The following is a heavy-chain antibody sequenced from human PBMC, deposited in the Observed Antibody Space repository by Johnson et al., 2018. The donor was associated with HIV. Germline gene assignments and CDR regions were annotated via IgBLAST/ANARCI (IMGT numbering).Heavy chain of an antibody. V-gene: IGHV3-20*04. Sequence: VQLVESGGGVARPGGSLRLPCAASGFTFDDYGMSWVRQAPGKGLEWVSGINWNGGSTGYADSVKGRFTISRDNAKNSLYLQMNSLRAEDTALYYCARDGPRGSYGAFDIWGQGTMVTVSS. J-gene: IGHJ3*02. CDR1: GFTFDDYG. D-gene: IGHD1-26*01. CDR3: ARDGPRGSYGAFDI. CDR2: INWNGGST.